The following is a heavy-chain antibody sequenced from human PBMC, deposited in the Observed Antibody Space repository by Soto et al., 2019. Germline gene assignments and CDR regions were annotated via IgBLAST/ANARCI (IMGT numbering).Heavy chain of an antibody. CDR2: ISYDGSNK. J-gene: IGHJ4*02. Sequence: QVQLVESGGGVVQPGRSLRLSGAASGFTFSSYAMHWVRQAPGKGLEWVAVISYDGSNKYYADSVKGRFTISRDNSRNTLYLQMNSLRAEDTAVYYCARDPLKNYYGSGSYYDYWGQGTLVTVSS. D-gene: IGHD3-10*01. CDR1: GFTFSSYA. CDR3: ARDPLKNYYGSGSYYDY. V-gene: IGHV3-30-3*01.